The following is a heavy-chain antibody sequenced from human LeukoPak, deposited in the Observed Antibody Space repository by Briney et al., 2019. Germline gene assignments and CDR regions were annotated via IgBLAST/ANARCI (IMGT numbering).Heavy chain of an antibody. Sequence: GVSLRLPCAASRFTFSASTMLCVRHASGKALEWVARIRRNANNCATASAAAVQGTVNISRDDSKTTAYLEMNSPKPDDTALYYYTSVVGATFDYWGQGTLVTVSS. D-gene: IGHD1-26*01. CDR1: RFTFSAST. V-gene: IGHV3-73*01. CDR3: TSVVGATFDY. J-gene: IGHJ4*02. CDR2: IRRNANNCAT.